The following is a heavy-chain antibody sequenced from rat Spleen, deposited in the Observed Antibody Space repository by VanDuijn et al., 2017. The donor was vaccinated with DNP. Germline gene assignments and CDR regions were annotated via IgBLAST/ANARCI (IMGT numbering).Heavy chain of an antibody. D-gene: IGHD1-11*01. CDR3: ARWSYGGPFDY. V-gene: IGHV3-3*01. J-gene: IGHJ2*01. CDR2: INSAGST. Sequence: EVQLQESGPGLVKPSQSLSLTCSVTGYSITSSYRWNWIRKFPGNKLEWMGYINSAGSTNYNPSLKSRISITRDTSKNQFFLQVNSVTTEDTATYYCARWSYGGPFDYWGQGVMVTVSS. CDR1: GYSITSSYR.